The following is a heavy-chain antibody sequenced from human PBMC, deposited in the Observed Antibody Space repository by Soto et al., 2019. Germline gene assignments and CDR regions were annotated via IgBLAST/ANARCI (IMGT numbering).Heavy chain of an antibody. V-gene: IGHV3-30*18. CDR1: GFIFSNYG. Sequence: QVQLVESGGGVVQPGRSLRLSCAASGFIFSNYGMHWVRQAPGTGLEWVAFISSDGSNKYYVDSVKGRFTISRDNSENTLSLQMNSLRAEDTAVYYCAKDGDYYDSSGSLDYWGQGTQVTVSS. D-gene: IGHD3-22*01. CDR2: ISSDGSNK. CDR3: AKDGDYYDSSGSLDY. J-gene: IGHJ4*02.